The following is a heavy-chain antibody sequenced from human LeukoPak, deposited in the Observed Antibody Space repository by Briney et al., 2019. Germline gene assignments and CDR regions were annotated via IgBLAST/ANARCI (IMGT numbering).Heavy chain of an antibody. D-gene: IGHD6-19*01. J-gene: IGHJ4*02. CDR3: ARVGDIAVGPFDY. Sequence: SQTLSLTCAISGDSVSSNSAAWDWSRQSPSRGLEWLGRTYYRSKLYNDYAVSVKSLVTINPDTSKNQFSLQLNSVTPEDTAVYYCARVGDIAVGPFDYWGQGTLVTVSS. V-gene: IGHV6-1*01. CDR2: TYYRSKLYN. CDR1: GDSVSSNSAA.